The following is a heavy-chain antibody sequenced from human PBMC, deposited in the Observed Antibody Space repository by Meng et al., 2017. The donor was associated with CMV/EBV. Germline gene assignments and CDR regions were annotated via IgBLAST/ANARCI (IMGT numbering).Heavy chain of an antibody. CDR1: GGSFSGYY. D-gene: IGHD3-10*01. Sequence: GSLRLSCAVYGGSFSGYYWSWIRQPPGKGLEWIGEINHSGSTSYNPSLKSRVTISVDTSKNQFSLKLSSVTAADTAVYYCATLYSGSYYYYYYYYGMDVWGQGTTVTVSS. V-gene: IGHV4-34*01. CDR2: INHSGST. CDR3: ATLYSGSYYYYYYYYGMDV. J-gene: IGHJ6*02.